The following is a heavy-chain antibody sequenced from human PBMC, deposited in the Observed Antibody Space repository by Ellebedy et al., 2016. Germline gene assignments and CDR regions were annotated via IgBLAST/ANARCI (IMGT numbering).Heavy chain of an antibody. CDR1: GFTFSSYW. Sequence: GESLKISXAASGFTFSSYWMHWVRQAPGKGLVWVSRINSDGSSTSYADSVKGRFTISRDNAKNTLYLQMNSLRAEDTAVYYCARIREGTTDYWGQGTLVTVSS. V-gene: IGHV3-74*01. J-gene: IGHJ4*02. CDR2: INSDGSST. D-gene: IGHD4-11*01. CDR3: ARIREGTTDY.